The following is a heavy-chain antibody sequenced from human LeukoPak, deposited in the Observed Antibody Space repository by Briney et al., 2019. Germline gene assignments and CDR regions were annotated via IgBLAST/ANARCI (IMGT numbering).Heavy chain of an antibody. Sequence: GGSLRLSCAASGFTVSSNYMSWVRQAPGKGLEWVSVIYSGGSTYYADSVKGRFTISRDNSKNTLYLQMNSLRAEDTAVYYCARVAVNQGGPDYRGQGTLVTVSS. CDR1: GFTVSSNY. V-gene: IGHV3-53*01. D-gene: IGHD1-14*01. CDR3: ARVAVNQGGPDY. J-gene: IGHJ4*02. CDR2: IYSGGST.